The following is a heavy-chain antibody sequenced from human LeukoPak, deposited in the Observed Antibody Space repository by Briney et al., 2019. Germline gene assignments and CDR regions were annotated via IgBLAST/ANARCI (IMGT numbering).Heavy chain of an antibody. Sequence: SETLSLTCTVSGGSISSSRYHWGWIRQPPGKGLEWIGSIYYSGTTFYNPSLRSRVTISVDTSTNQFSLKVSSVTAADTAVYYCATTYSYTSGGYDYWGQGTLVTVSS. CDR2: IYYSGTT. CDR3: ATTYSYTSGGYDY. D-gene: IGHD5-18*01. CDR1: GGSISSSRYH. V-gene: IGHV4-39*01. J-gene: IGHJ4*02.